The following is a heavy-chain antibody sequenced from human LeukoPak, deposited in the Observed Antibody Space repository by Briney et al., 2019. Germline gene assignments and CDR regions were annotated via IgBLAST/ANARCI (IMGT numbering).Heavy chain of an antibody. CDR2: ISSSSSYI. V-gene: IGHV3-21*01. J-gene: IGHJ4*02. CDR1: GFTFSSYS. D-gene: IGHD3-16*01. Sequence: GGSLRLSCAASGFTFSSYSMNWVRQAPGKGLEWVSSISSSSSYIYYADSVKGRFTISRDDAKNSLYLQMNSLRAEDTAVYYCARDKASVWRPFDYWGQGTLVTVSS. CDR3: ARDKASVWRPFDY.